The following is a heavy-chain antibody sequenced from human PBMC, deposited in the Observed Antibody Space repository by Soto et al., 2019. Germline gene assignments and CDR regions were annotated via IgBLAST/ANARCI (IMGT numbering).Heavy chain of an antibody. CDR3: ARDRIWFGSAGDYYYGMDV. V-gene: IGHV1-3*01. D-gene: IGHD3-10*01. Sequence: ASVKVSCKASGYTFTTYAMHWVRQAPGQRLEWMGWINAGNVNTKYSQNFQGRVTITRDTSASTAYMELNNLRSEDTAVHYCARDRIWFGSAGDYYYGMDVWGQGTTVTVSS. J-gene: IGHJ6*02. CDR1: GYTFTTYA. CDR2: INAGNVNT.